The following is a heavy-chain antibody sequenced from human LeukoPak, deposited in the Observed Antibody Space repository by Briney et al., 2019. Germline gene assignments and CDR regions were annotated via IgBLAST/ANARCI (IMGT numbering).Heavy chain of an antibody. CDR3: ARVMAKSYAFDI. V-gene: IGHV3-21*01. Sequence: GGSLRLSCAASGFTFSSYSMNWVRQAPGKGLEWVSSISSSSSYIYYADSVKGRFTISRDNAKNSLYLQMNSLRAEDTAVYYCARVMAKSYAFDIWGQGTMVTVSS. J-gene: IGHJ3*02. CDR1: GFTFSSYS. D-gene: IGHD5-24*01. CDR2: ISSSSSYI.